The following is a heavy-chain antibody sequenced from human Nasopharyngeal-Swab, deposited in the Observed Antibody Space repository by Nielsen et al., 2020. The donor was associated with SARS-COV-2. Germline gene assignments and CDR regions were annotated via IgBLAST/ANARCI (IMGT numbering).Heavy chain of an antibody. CDR3: ARDQRVGQWRLPGY. CDR1: GYAFTSYG. CDR2: ISAYNGNT. V-gene: IGHV1-18*04. D-gene: IGHD6-19*01. Sequence: ASVKVSCKASGYAFTSYGISWVRQAPGQGLEWMGWISAYNGNTNYAQKLQGRVTMTTDTSTSTAYMELRSLRSDDTAVYYCARDQRVGQWRLPGYWGQGTLVTVSS. J-gene: IGHJ4*02.